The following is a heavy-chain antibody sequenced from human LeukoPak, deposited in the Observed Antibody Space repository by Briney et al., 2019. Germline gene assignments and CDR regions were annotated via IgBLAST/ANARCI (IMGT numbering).Heavy chain of an antibody. J-gene: IGHJ4*02. CDR3: ARRFRGGFDY. V-gene: IGHV4-39*01. D-gene: IGHD3-10*01. CDR1: GGSLSSSSYY. CDR2: LYYSGST. Sequence: SETLSLTCTVSGGSLSSSSYYWGWIRQPPGKGLEWVGSLYYSGSTYYNPSLKSRLTMSVDTSTNQFSLRLSSVTAADTAVYYCARRFRGGFDYWGQGTLVTVSS.